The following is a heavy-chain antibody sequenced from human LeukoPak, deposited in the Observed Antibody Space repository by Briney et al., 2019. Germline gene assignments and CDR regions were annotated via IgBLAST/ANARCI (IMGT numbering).Heavy chain of an antibody. CDR1: GYTFTSYA. J-gene: IGHJ4*02. D-gene: IGHD2-15*01. V-gene: IGHV1-3*01. CDR3: AIDTGFCSGGYCYSLFDY. Sequence: GASVKVSCKASGYTFTSYAMHWVRQAPGQRLEWMGWINAGNGNTKYSQKFQGRVTITRDTSASTAYMELNSLRSEDSAVYYCAIDTGFCSGGYCYSLFDYWGQGTLVTVSS. CDR2: INAGNGNT.